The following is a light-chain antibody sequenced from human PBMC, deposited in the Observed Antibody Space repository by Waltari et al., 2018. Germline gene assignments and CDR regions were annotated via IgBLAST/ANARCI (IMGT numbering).Light chain of an antibody. CDR1: QSVGSY. V-gene: IGKV3-11*01. Sequence: VLTPSPATLSSSPGEGATLSCRASQSVGSYLAWYQQKPGQAPRLLIYDASSRATGIPVRFSGSGSGTDFTLIISSLEPEDFAVYYCQQRSNWPLFTFGPGTKVEMK. CDR2: DAS. CDR3: QQRSNWPLFT. J-gene: IGKJ3*01.